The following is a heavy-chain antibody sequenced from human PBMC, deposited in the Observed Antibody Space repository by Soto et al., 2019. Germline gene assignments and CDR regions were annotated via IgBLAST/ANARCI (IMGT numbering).Heavy chain of an antibody. V-gene: IGHV1-18*01. Sequence: QVQLVQSGAEVKKPGASVKVSCKASGYTFTRSGISWVRQAPGQGLEWMGWINGYNGNTNYAQKFQGRITMTTDTPTSTAYMELRSLRSDDTAVYYCARMGDVPYYYYGMDVWGQATTVIVSS. J-gene: IGHJ6*02. CDR1: GYTFTRSG. CDR2: INGYNGNT. D-gene: IGHD3-16*01. CDR3: ARMGDVPYYYYGMDV.